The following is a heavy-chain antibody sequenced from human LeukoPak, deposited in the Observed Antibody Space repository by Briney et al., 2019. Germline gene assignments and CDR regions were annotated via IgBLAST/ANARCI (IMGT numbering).Heavy chain of an antibody. J-gene: IGHJ4*02. V-gene: IGHV3-21*01. CDR1: GFTFSSYS. CDR3: ARDPHYGYSNYFDY. D-gene: IGHD5-18*01. Sequence: GGSLRLSCAASGFTFSSYSMNWVRQAPGKGLEWVSSISSSSSYIYYADSVKGRFTISRDNAKNSLYLQMNSLRAEDTAVYYCARDPHYGYSNYFDYWGQGTLVTVSS. CDR2: ISSSSSYI.